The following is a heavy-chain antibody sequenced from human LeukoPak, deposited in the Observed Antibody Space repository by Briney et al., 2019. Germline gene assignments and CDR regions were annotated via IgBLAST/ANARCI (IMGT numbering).Heavy chain of an antibody. Sequence: SETLSLTCTVSGGSLSPYYWSWVRPPPGKGLEWIEFVYYTGSTNYSPSLKIRVTISVDTAKNQFSLKLRSVTAADTAVYYYASASYSYDINGWVSFDYWGQGTLVTVSS. D-gene: IGHD3-22*01. CDR2: VYYTGST. CDR3: ASASYSYDINGWVSFDY. CDR1: GGSLSPYY. V-gene: IGHV4-59*01. J-gene: IGHJ4*02.